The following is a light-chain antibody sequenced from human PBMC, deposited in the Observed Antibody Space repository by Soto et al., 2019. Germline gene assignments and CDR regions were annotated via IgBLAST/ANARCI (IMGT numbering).Light chain of an antibody. CDR3: QQYYSSPFS. CDR2: WAS. V-gene: IGKV4-1*01. CDR1: QSVLYSSNNKNY. Sequence: DIVMTQSPDSLALSLGERATINCKSSQSVLYSSNNKNYLTWYQQKPGQPPKLLIYWASTRESGVPDRFSGSGSGTEFTLTISSLQAEDVAVYYCQQYYSSPFSFGGGTKVEIK. J-gene: IGKJ4*01.